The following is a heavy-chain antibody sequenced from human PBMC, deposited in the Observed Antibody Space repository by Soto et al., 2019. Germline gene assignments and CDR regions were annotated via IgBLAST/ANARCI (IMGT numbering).Heavy chain of an antibody. CDR2: ISYDGSNK. D-gene: IGHD2-15*01. J-gene: IGHJ6*02. V-gene: IGHV3-30*18. CDR1: GFTFSSYG. CDR3: AKQLGGNGDYYYGMDV. Sequence: QVQLVESGGGVVQPGRSLRLSCAASGFTFSSYGMHWVRQAPGKGLEWVAVISYDGSNKYYADSVKGRFTISRDNSKNTLYLQMNSLSAEDTAVYYCAKQLGGNGDYYYGMDVWGQGTTVTVSS.